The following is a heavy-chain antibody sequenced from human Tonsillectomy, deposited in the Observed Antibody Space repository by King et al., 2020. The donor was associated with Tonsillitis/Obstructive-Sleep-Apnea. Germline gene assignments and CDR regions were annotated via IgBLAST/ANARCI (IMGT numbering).Heavy chain of an antibody. D-gene: IGHD3-10*01. CDR2: IWYDGSKK. V-gene: IGHV3-33*01. CDR1: GFTLSSYG. CDR3: ARVVCSRHGSGSYYMGYYGMDV. Sequence: VQLVESGGGVVQPGRSLRLSCAASGFTLSSYGMHWVRQAPGKGLEWVALIWYDGSKKYYADSVKGRFTISRDNSKNTLYLQMNSLRAEDTAVYYCARVVCSRHGSGSYYMGYYGMDVWGQGTTVTVPS. J-gene: IGHJ6*02.